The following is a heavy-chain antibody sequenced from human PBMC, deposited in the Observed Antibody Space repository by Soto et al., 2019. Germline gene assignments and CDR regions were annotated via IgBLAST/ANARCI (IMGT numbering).Heavy chain of an antibody. Sequence: QVQLQQWGAGLLKPSETLSLTCAVYGGSFSGYYWSWIRQPAGKGLEWIGEINHSGSTNYNPSLKSRVTISVDTSKYQFSLKLSSVTAADTAVYYCARGPMYDYDEGPLYGMDVWGQGTTVTVSS. D-gene: IGHD3-16*01. CDR1: GGSFSGYY. J-gene: IGHJ6*02. V-gene: IGHV4-34*01. CDR2: INHSGST. CDR3: ARGPMYDYDEGPLYGMDV.